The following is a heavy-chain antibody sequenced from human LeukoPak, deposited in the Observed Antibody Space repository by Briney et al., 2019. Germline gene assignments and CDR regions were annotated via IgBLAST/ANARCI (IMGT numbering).Heavy chain of an antibody. CDR2: IKKDGSEK. Sequence: GGSLRLSCEASGFTLSSYWMSWVRQAPGKGLEWVANIKKDGSEKYYADSVKGRFTISRDNAKNSLYLQMNSLRTEDTALYYCAKDMGSIVGAPGSWGQGTLVTVSS. J-gene: IGHJ5*02. CDR1: GFTLSSYW. D-gene: IGHD1-26*01. CDR3: AKDMGSIVGAPGS. V-gene: IGHV3-7*03.